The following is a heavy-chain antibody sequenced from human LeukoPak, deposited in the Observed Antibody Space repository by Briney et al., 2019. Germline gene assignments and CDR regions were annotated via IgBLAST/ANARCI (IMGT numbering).Heavy chain of an antibody. CDR2: IYSGGST. CDR1: GFTVSSNY. V-gene: IGHV3-66*01. D-gene: IGHD3-9*01. J-gene: IGHJ4*02. Sequence: GGSLRLSCAASGFTVSSNYMSWVRQAPGKGLEWVSVIYSGGSTYYAASVKGRFTISRDNSKNTLYLQMNSLRAEDTAVYYCARYHNFGRLHPFDYWGQGTLVTVSS. CDR3: ARYHNFGRLHPFDY.